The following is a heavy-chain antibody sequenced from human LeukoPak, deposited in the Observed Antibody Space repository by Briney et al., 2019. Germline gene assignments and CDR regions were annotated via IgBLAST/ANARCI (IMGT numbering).Heavy chain of an antibody. CDR3: ARDLATVNGIAWYYFDY. CDR1: GYTFSSYG. CDR2: INPNSGDT. D-gene: IGHD5-12*01. V-gene: IGHV1-2*02. J-gene: IGHJ4*02. Sequence: ASVKVSCKASGYTFSSYGISWVRQAPGQGLERMGWINPNSGDTDYAQKFQGRVTLTRDTSITTVYMELSRLTSDDTAVYFCARDLATVNGIAWYYFDYWGQGTLVTVSS.